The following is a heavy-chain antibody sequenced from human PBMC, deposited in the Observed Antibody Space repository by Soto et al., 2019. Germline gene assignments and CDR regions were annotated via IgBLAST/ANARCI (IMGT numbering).Heavy chain of an antibody. CDR1: GGSFSGYY. J-gene: IGHJ3*01. D-gene: IGHD2-15*01. V-gene: IGHV4-34*01. CDR3: AREPHCSGGDCYSEAFDV. CDR2: INHSGAT. Sequence: PSETLSLTCAVYGGSFSGYYWSWIRQPPGKGLEWIGEINHSGATNYNPSLKSRVTISVDTSKNQFSLKLSSVTAADTAVYYCAREPHCSGGDCYSEAFDVWGQGTMVTVSS.